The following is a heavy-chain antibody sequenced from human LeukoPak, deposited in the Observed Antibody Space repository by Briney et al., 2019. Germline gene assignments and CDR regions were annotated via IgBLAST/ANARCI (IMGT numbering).Heavy chain of an antibody. J-gene: IGHJ3*02. V-gene: IGHV3-23*01. D-gene: IGHD5-24*01. CDR3: ARRAYNWGAFDI. CDR2: LSPSGADT. Sequence: PGGSLRLSCAAYGFTFTNYAMNWVRQAPGKGLEWVSTLSPSGADTYYADSVKGRFTISRDISKNTLYLQMNSLRAEDTAVYYCARRAYNWGAFDIWGQGTMVTVSS. CDR1: GFTFTNYA.